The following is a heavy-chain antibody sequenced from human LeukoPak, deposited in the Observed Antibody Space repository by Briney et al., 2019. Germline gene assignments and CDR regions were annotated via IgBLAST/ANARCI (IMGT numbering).Heavy chain of an antibody. Sequence: ASVKVSCKASGYTFTSYGISWVRQAPGQGLEWMGGIIPIFGTANYAQKFQGRVTITADESTSTAYMELSSLRSEDTAVYYCASSDKWELLSPFDYWGQGTLVTVSS. V-gene: IGHV1-69*13. J-gene: IGHJ4*02. D-gene: IGHD1-26*01. CDR3: ASSDKWELLSPFDY. CDR2: IIPIFGTA. CDR1: GYTFTSYG.